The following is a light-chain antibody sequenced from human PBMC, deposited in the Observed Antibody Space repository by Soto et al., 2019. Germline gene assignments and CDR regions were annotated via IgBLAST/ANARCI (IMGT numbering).Light chain of an antibody. V-gene: IGLV2-14*01. J-gene: IGLJ2*01. CDR2: EVS. Sequence: QSALSLPASVSRTPGQTITISCTGSSSVVGGYVYVSWYQQHPGKTHKLMIYEVSNRPSGVSNRFSGSKSGNTASLTISGLQTEDEADDYGSSNTFSNTRIFGGGAKATVL. CDR3: SSNTFSNTRI. CDR1: SSVVGGYVY.